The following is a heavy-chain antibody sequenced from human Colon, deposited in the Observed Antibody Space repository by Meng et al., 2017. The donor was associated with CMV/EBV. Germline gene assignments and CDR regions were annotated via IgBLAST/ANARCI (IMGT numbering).Heavy chain of an antibody. J-gene: IGHJ3*01. CDR3: VRTHCGGGTCYSPDDAFDV. V-gene: IGHV1-2*02. Sequence: ASVKVSCKASGYTFTGYYIHWVRQAPGQGLEWMGWLTPNSGATDYAQKFKGRVTMTSDTSTSTAYLELASLTSDDTALYFCVRTHCGGGTCYSPDDAFDVWGQGTMVTVSS. CDR2: LTPNSGAT. CDR1: GYTFTGYY. D-gene: IGHD2-21*02.